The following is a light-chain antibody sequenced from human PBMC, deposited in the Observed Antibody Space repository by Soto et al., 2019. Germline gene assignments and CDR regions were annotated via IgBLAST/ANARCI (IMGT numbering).Light chain of an antibody. Sequence: QAVVTQPPSVSGAPGQRVTISCTGTSSNIGAPYDVHWYQQLSGTAPKLLIFGDNNRPSGVPDRFSGSKSGASASLAITGLQAEDEADYYCQSYDSSLSGSVVFGGGTKLTVL. CDR2: GDN. J-gene: IGLJ2*01. CDR1: SSNIGAPYD. V-gene: IGLV1-40*03. CDR3: QSYDSSLSGSVV.